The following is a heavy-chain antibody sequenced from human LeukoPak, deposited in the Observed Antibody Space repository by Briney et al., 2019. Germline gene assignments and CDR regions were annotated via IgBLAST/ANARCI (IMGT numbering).Heavy chain of an antibody. CDR2: INWDGTAT. CDR1: GFTFDYFA. Sequence: GGSLRLSCAASGFTFDYFALTWVRQSPEKGLEWFSGINWDGTATGYADSVKGRLTTYRHKDQNSLSLQMNSLRAEDSALYYCTRGGFGAHYYYYMDVWGKGTTVTVSS. CDR3: TRGGFGAHYYYYMDV. V-gene: IGHV3-20*04. D-gene: IGHD3-16*01. J-gene: IGHJ6*03.